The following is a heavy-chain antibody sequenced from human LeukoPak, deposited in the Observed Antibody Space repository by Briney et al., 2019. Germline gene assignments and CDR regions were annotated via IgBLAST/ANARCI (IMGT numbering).Heavy chain of an antibody. CDR2: INSDASDI. Sequence: GGSLRLSCAASGFTLSKYWMPWVRQVPGKGLGWISRINSDASDISYADFVKGRFTISRGNAKNTVYQQMNSLRAEDTAVYYCARGGILYDYVWATPPWDYWGQGTLVTVSS. J-gene: IGHJ4*02. V-gene: IGHV3-74*01. CDR1: GFTLSKYW. D-gene: IGHD3-16*01. CDR3: ARGGILYDYVWATPPWDY.